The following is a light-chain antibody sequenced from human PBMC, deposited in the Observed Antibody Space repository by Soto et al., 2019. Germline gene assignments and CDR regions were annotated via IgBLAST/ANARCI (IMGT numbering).Light chain of an antibody. V-gene: IGKV3-20*01. CDR2: GTS. Sequence: DIVLTQSPATLSLSPGERATLSFRASQSVSSYLAWYQQKPGQAPRLLIYGTSSRATGIPDRFSGSGSGTDFTLTISRLEPEDFAVFYCQQYGSSITFGQGTRLE. CDR1: QSVSSY. CDR3: QQYGSSIT. J-gene: IGKJ5*01.